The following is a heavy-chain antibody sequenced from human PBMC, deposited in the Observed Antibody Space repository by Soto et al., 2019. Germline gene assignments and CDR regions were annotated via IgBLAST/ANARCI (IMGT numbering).Heavy chain of an antibody. D-gene: IGHD1-26*01. V-gene: IGHV3-15*01. Sequence: EVQLVESGGGLVKPGGSLRLSCAASGFTFSNAWMSWVRQAPGKGLEWVGRIKSKTDGGTTDYAAPVKGRFTISRDDSKNTLYLQMNSLKTEDTAVYYCTTDRVSRPPLVGPLGGWGQGTLVTVSS. CDR3: TTDRVSRPPLVGPLGG. J-gene: IGHJ4*02. CDR2: IKSKTDGGTT. CDR1: GFTFSNAW.